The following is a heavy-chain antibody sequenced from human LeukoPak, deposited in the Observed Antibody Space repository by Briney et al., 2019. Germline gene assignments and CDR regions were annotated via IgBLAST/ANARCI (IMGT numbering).Heavy chain of an antibody. J-gene: IGHJ6*02. V-gene: IGHV3-30*18. CDR2: ISYDGDGK. D-gene: IGHD3-10*01. Sequence: PGGSLRLSCVASGFTFSKYGMHWVRQAPGKGLEWVALISYDGDGKYYADSVKGRFTVSRDISKNTLSLQMNALRTEDTAVYYCAKESVWFGDVLGGLDVWGQGTTVIVSS. CDR1: GFTFSKYG. CDR3: AKESVWFGDVLGGLDV.